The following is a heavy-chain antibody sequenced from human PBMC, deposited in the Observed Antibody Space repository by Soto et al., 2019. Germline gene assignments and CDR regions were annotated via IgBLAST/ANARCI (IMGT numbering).Heavy chain of an antibody. J-gene: IGHJ4*02. Sequence: PGGSLRLSCAASGFTFSNYAMSWVRQAPGKGLEWVSSINYNGGSTYYADSVKGRFTVSRDNSKNTLYLQMNSLRVDDTALYFCAKGRDVYSYFDYWGQGSQVTVS. CDR2: INYNGGST. V-gene: IGHV3-23*01. D-gene: IGHD4-4*01. CDR3: AKGRDVYSYFDY. CDR1: GFTFSNYA.